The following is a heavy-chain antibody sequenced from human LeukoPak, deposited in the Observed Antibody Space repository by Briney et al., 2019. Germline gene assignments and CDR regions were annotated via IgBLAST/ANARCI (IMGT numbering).Heavy chain of an antibody. J-gene: IGHJ3*02. V-gene: IGHV1-69*05. CDR2: IIPIFGTA. CDR3: ARGLGYSSSSGDAFDI. D-gene: IGHD6-6*01. Sequence: ASVKVSCKASGGTFSSYAISWVRQAPGQGLEWMGGIIPIFGTANYAQKFQGRVTITTDESTSTAYMELSSLRSEDTAVYYCARGLGYSSSSGDAFDIWGQGTMVTVSS. CDR1: GGTFSSYA.